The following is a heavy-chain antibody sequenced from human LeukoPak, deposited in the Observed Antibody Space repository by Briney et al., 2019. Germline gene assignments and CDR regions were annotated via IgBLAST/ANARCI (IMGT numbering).Heavy chain of an antibody. V-gene: IGHV1-18*01. J-gene: IGHJ4*02. CDR1: GYTFTNYG. CDR3: ARYRNSLLDY. D-gene: IGHD2-21*01. CDR2: ISAYNGYT. Sequence: ASVKVSCKASGYTFTNYGVSWVRQAPGQGLEWMGWISAYNGYTNYAQKFQFRVTMTTDTSTSTAYMELSRLRSDDTAVYYCARYRNSLLDYWGQGTLVTVSS.